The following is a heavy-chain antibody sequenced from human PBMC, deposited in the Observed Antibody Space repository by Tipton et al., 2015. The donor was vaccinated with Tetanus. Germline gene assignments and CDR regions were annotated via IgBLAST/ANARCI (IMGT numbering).Heavy chain of an antibody. Sequence: SLRLSCAASGFTFSNYWMHWVRQAPGKGLEWVANIRQDGSEKYYSDSVKGRFTISRDNAKSSLYLQMNSLRVEDTAVYYCTTGYDFWSGIPPYWGQGTLVTVSS. CDR2: IRQDGSEK. CDR1: GFTFSNYW. D-gene: IGHD3-3*01. CDR3: TTGYDFWSGIPPY. V-gene: IGHV3-7*01. J-gene: IGHJ4*02.